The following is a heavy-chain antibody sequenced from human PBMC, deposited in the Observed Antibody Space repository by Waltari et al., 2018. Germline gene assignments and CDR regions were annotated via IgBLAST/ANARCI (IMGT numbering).Heavy chain of an antibody. Sequence: QVQLVESGGGVVQPGRSLRLSCAASGFTFSSYAMHWVRQVPGKGLEWVAVISYDGSNKYYADSVKGRFTISRDNSKNTLYLQMNSLRAEDTAVYYCARAQGSSYAFDIWGQGTMVTVSS. J-gene: IGHJ3*02. CDR2: ISYDGSNK. CDR3: ARAQGSSYAFDI. CDR1: GFTFSSYA. D-gene: IGHD6-6*01. V-gene: IGHV3-30-3*01.